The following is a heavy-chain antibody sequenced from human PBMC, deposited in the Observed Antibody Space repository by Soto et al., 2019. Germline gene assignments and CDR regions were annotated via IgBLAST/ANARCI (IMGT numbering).Heavy chain of an antibody. D-gene: IGHD3-22*01. Sequence: SETLCLTCAFSGGSISGGGGSWSWIRQPPGKGLEWIGYIYHSGSTYYNPSLKSRVTISVDRSKNQFSLKLSSVTAADTAVYYCARSDSSGYLAYFDYWGQGTLVTVSS. CDR1: GGSISGGGGS. CDR2: IYHSGST. J-gene: IGHJ4*02. CDR3: ARSDSSGYLAYFDY. V-gene: IGHV4-30-2*01.